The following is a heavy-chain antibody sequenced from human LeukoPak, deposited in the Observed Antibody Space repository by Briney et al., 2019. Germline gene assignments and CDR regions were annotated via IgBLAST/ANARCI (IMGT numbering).Heavy chain of an antibody. Sequence: GGSLRLSCAASGFTFSSYAMHWVRQAPGKGLEWVAVISYDGSNKYYADSVKGRFTISRDNSKNTLYLQMDSLRAEDTAVYYCARDAYSYGLDYWGQGTLVTVSS. CDR3: ARDAYSYGLDY. D-gene: IGHD5-18*01. V-gene: IGHV3-30-3*01. CDR2: ISYDGSNK. J-gene: IGHJ4*02. CDR1: GFTFSSYA.